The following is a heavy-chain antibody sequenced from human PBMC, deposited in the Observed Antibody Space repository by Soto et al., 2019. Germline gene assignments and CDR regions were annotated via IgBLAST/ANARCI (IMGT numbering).Heavy chain of an antibody. J-gene: IGHJ4*02. CDR2: IYYSGST. D-gene: IGHD6-19*01. V-gene: IGHV4-59*01. Sequence: QVQLQESGPGLVKPSETLSLTCTVSGGSISSYYWSWIRQPPGKGLEWIGNIYYSGSTNYNPSLKSRVTISVDTSKNQFSLKLSSVTAADTAVYYCASIAVAGTDYWGQGTLVTVSS. CDR3: ASIAVAGTDY. CDR1: GGSISSYY.